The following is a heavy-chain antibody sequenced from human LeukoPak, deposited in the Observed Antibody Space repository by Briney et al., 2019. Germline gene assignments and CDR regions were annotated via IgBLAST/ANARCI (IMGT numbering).Heavy chain of an antibody. V-gene: IGHV4-59*01. CDR1: GGSISTYY. Sequence: PSETLSLTCTVSGGSISTYYWSWIRQPPGKGLEWIGYIHYSGTTSYNPSLKSRVTISIDTSKNHFSLKLTSVTAADTAVYYCASYSGSYRNALDIWGQGTMVTVSS. J-gene: IGHJ3*02. D-gene: IGHD1-26*01. CDR3: ASYSGSYRNALDI. CDR2: IHYSGTT.